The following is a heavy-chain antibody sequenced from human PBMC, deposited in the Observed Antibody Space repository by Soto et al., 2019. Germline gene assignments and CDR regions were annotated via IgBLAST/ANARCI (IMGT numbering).Heavy chain of an antibody. D-gene: IGHD2-8*01. V-gene: IGHV3-23*01. CDR1: GCTCVSYG. J-gene: IGHJ3*02. CDR3: AKDPDTIVLMVYAPDRAFAI. CDR2: ISGSGGST. Sequence: GVSLRLSCAASGCTCVSYGVSCVRQAPGKGLEWVSAISGSGGSTYYADSVKGRFTISRDNSKNTLYLQMNSLRAEDTAVYYCAKDPDTIVLMVYAPDRAFAIWGQGTMVTVSS.